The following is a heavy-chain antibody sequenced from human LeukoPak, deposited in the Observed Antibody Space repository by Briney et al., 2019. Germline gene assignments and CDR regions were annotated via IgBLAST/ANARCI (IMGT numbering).Heavy chain of an antibody. CDR2: IWYDGSNK. CDR1: GFTFSSYG. D-gene: IGHD1-26*01. J-gene: IGHJ4*02. CDR3: ARDSLVGATMDY. Sequence: GGSLRLSCAASGFTFSSYGMHWVRQAPVKGLEWVAVIWYDGSNKYYADSVKGRFTISRDNSKNTLYLQMNSLRAEDTAVYYCARDSLVGATMDYWGQGTLVTVSS. V-gene: IGHV3-33*01.